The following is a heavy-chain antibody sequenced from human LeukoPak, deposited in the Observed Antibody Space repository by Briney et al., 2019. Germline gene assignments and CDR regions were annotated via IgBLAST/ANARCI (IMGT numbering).Heavy chain of an antibody. CDR1: GYTFTSYG. Sequence: ASVKDSCKASGYTFTSYGISWVRQAPGQGLEWMGWISAYNGNTNYAQKLQGRVTMTTDTSTSTAYMELRSLRSDDTAVYYCAREGDSSGSQSLDYWGQGTLVTVSS. V-gene: IGHV1-18*01. CDR2: ISAYNGNT. CDR3: AREGDSSGSQSLDY. D-gene: IGHD3-22*01. J-gene: IGHJ4*02.